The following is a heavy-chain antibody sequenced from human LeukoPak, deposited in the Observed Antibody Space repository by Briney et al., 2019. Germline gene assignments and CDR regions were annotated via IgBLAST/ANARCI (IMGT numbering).Heavy chain of an antibody. D-gene: IGHD3-3*01. CDR1: GFTFSTYS. CDR2: ISSSSSTI. V-gene: IGHV3-48*04. CDR3: ARGRITIFGVVTY. J-gene: IGHJ4*02. Sequence: GGSLRLSCAASGFTFSTYSMNWVRQAPGKGLEWVSYISSSSSTIYYADSVKGRFTISRDNAKNSLYLQMNSLRAEDTAVYYCARGRITIFGVVTYWGQGALVTVSS.